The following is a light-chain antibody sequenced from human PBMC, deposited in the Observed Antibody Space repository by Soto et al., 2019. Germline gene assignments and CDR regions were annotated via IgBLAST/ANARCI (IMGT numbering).Light chain of an antibody. J-gene: IGLJ1*01. Sequence: QSALTQPASVSASPGQSITISCTGTSSDVGGYKFVSWYQHHPGKAPKLMIYEVNNRPSGVSNRFSGSKSGNTASLTISGLQPEDEADYYCQSYDSSLSGYVFGAGTKLTVL. CDR3: QSYDSSLSGYV. V-gene: IGLV2-14*01. CDR1: SSDVGGYKF. CDR2: EVN.